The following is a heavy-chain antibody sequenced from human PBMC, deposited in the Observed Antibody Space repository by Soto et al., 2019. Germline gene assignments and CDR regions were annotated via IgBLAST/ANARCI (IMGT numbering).Heavy chain of an antibody. CDR2: IIPRFETV. CDR1: GGTFNNYA. D-gene: IGHD2-15*01. J-gene: IGHJ6*02. CDR3: ARGLRTGNYGMDV. Sequence: QEQLLQSGAEVRKPGSSVKVSCKASGGTFNNYAVSWVRQAPGQGLEWMGGIIPRFETVNYAQRFQGRLTIAADESTGTAEMEVTSLTSAETAIYFCARGLRTGNYGMDVWGQGTTVTVSS. V-gene: IGHV1-69*01.